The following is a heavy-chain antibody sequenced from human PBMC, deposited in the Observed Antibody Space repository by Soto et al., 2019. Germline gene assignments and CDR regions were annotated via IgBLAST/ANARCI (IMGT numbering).Heavy chain of an antibody. CDR2: IYYTGST. CDR1: GGSISSYY. Sequence: PSETLSLTCTVSGGSISSYYWSWIRQPPGKGLEWIGYIYYTGSTYYNPSLKSRVTISVDRSKNQFSLKLNSVTAADTAVYYCARGGNYYDSSGSSWLDPWGQGALDTFSS. D-gene: IGHD3-22*01. J-gene: IGHJ5*02. V-gene: IGHV4-59*12. CDR3: ARGGNYYDSSGSSWLDP.